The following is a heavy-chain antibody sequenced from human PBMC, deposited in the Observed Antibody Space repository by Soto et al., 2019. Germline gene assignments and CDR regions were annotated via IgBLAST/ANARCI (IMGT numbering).Heavy chain of an antibody. CDR3: AREETTGYSSGYSD. CDR1: GFTFSSYA. J-gene: IGHJ4*02. CDR2: ISYDGSNK. V-gene: IGHV3-30-3*01. Sequence: PGGSLRLSCAASGFTFSSYAMHWVRQAPGKGLEWVAVISYDGSNKYYADSVKGRFTISRDNSKNTLYLQMNSLRAEDTAVYYCAREETTGYSSGYSDWGQGTLVTVSS. D-gene: IGHD3-22*01.